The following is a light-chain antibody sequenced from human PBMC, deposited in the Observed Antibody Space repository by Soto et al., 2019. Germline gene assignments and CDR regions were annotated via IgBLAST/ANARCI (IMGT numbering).Light chain of an antibody. CDR2: DVS. V-gene: IGLV2-18*02. CDR1: SGDVGSSNG. CDR3: SSYTSSSTYV. J-gene: IGLJ1*01. Sequence: QSVLTQPPSVSGSPGQSVTISCTGTSGDVGSSNGVSWYQQPPGTAPKLMIYDVSNRPSGVPDRFSGSKSGNTASLTISGLQAEDEADYYCSSYTSSSTYVFGTGTKLTVL.